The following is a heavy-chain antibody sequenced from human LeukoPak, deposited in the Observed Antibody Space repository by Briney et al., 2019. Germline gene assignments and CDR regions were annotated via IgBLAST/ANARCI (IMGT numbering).Heavy chain of an antibody. J-gene: IGHJ5*02. D-gene: IGHD2-21*01. CDR3: ARDLGEEDWFDP. V-gene: IGHV3-23*01. CDR1: GFTFSSYA. Sequence: GGSLGLSCAASGFTFSSYAMSWVRQAPGKGLEWVSAISGGGGSTFYADSVKGRFTISRDNSKNTLYLQMNSLRAEDTAVYYCARDLGEEDWFDPWGQGTLVTVSS. CDR2: ISGGGGST.